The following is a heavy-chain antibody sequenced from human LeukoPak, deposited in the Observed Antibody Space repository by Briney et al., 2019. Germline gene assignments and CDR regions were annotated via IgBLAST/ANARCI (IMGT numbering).Heavy chain of an antibody. J-gene: IGHJ4*02. V-gene: IGHV4-59*01. Sequence: SETLSLTCTVSGGSITDYYWSWIRQPPGKGLEWIGYIYYSGNTNYNPSLKSRVTISVDTSKTQFSPRLSSVTAADTAMYYCARGGIKGSTGPRSFDYWGQGTLVTVSS. CDR2: IYYSGNT. CDR1: GGSITDYY. CDR3: ARGGIKGSTGPRSFDY. D-gene: IGHD1-26*01.